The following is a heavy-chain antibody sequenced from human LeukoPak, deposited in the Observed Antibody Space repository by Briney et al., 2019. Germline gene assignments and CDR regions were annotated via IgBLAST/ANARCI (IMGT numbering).Heavy chain of an antibody. D-gene: IGHD3-22*01. CDR2: IDTGTTT. J-gene: IGHJ6*02. CDR3: GRGGYDVDV. V-gene: IGHV3-66*01. CDR1: GFTVGNNY. Sequence: PGGSLRLSCAPSGFTVGNNYLTWVRRAPGKGLEWVSTIDTGTTTMYAASVMGRFTISRDNSKNTLYLQMNSLRAEDTAVYYCGRGGYDVDVWGQGTTVSVSS.